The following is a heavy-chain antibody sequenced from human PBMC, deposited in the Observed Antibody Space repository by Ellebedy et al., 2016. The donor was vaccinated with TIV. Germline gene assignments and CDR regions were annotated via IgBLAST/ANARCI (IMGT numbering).Heavy chain of an antibody. CDR3: ARGRRDGFNFGWYFDL. CDR2: IKQDGSER. D-gene: IGHD5-24*01. Sequence: GESLKISCAASGFQFNSYWMSWVRQAPGKGMEWVSDIKQDGSERNYLDSVKGRFTISRDNAKNSLNLQMISLRAEDTAVYYCARGRRDGFNFGWYFDLWGRGTLVIVSP. CDR1: GFQFNSYW. J-gene: IGHJ2*01. V-gene: IGHV3-7*03.